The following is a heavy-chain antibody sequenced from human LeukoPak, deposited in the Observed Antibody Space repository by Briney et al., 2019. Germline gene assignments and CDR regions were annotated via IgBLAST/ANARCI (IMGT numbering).Heavy chain of an antibody. D-gene: IGHD7-27*01. CDR3: ASLKLGFRWFDP. CDR1: GGSISSYY. V-gene: IGHV4-4*09. J-gene: IGHJ5*02. CDR2: IYTSGST. Sequence: SETLSLTCTVSGGSISSYYWSWIRRPPGKELEWIGYIYTSGSTNYNPSLKSRVTISVDTSKNQFSLKLSSVTAADTAVYYCASLKLGFRWFDPWGQGTLVTVSS.